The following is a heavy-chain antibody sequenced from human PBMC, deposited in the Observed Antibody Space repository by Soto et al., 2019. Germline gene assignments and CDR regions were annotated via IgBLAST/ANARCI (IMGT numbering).Heavy chain of an antibody. CDR3: TIDLFPEPAAPRGRFDP. D-gene: IGHD2-2*01. CDR1: GGSISSYY. CDR2: VHNSGTT. V-gene: IGHV4-59*01. Sequence: PSETLSLTCTVSGGSISSYYWSWIRQPPGKGLEWIGYVHNSGTTYYNPSLKSRVTMSVDTSKNQFSLKLSSVTAADTALYYCTIDLFPEPAAPRGRFDPWGQGTLVTVS. J-gene: IGHJ5*02.